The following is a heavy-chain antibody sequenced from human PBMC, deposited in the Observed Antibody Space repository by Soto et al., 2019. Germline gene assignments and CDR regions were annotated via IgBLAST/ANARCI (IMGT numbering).Heavy chain of an antibody. CDR3: ATVYYDSSGYYRYYFDY. CDR1: GYTLTELS. Sequence: ASVKVSCKVSGYTLTELSMHWVRQAPGKGLEWMGGFDPEDGEIIYAQKFQGRVTMTEDTSTDTAYMELSSLRSEDTAVYYCATVYYDSSGYYRYYFDYWGQGTLVTVS. CDR2: FDPEDGEI. V-gene: IGHV1-24*01. D-gene: IGHD3-22*01. J-gene: IGHJ4*02.